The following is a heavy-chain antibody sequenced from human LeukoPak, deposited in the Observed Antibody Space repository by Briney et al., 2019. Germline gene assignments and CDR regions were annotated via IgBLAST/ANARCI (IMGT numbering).Heavy chain of an antibody. D-gene: IGHD3-9*01. CDR2: LSGSGGST. J-gene: IGHJ4*02. Sequence: GGTLSLLHAASRLPHSRLSMICAPQPPGKGREWVSDLSGSGGSTYYADSVKGRFTISRDNSKNTLYLQMNSLRAEYMSVYYCAKSANYDILTVSPLWGQGTLVTVSS. V-gene: IGHV3-23*01. CDR3: AKSANYDILTVSPL. CDR1: RLPHSRLS.